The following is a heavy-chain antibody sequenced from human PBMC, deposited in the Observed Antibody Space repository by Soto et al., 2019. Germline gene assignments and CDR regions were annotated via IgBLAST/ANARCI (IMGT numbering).Heavy chain of an antibody. CDR1: GFTFSSYA. J-gene: IGHJ3*02. CDR3: AKEGRKVLRYFDWLLSAFDI. CDR2: ISGSGGST. V-gene: IGHV3-23*01. Sequence: PGGSLRLSCAASGFTFSSYAMSWVRQAPGKGLEWVSAISGSGGSTYYADSVKGRFTISRDNSKNTLYLQMNSLRAEDTAVYYCAKEGRKVLRYFDWLLSAFDIWGQGTMVTVSS. D-gene: IGHD3-9*01.